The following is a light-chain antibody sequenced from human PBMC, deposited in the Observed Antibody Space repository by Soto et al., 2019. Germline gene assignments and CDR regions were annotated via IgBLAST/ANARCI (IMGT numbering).Light chain of an antibody. Sequence: QSVLTQPASVSGSPGQSITISCTGTSSDVGGYNHVSWYQQHPGKAPKLIIYEVRNRPSGVPDRFSGSKSGTSASLAITGLQGEDEGDYYCQSYDSNLSGSLFGGGTKLTVL. V-gene: IGLV2-14*01. CDR2: EVR. CDR3: QSYDSNLSGSL. CDR1: SSDVGGYNH. J-gene: IGLJ2*01.